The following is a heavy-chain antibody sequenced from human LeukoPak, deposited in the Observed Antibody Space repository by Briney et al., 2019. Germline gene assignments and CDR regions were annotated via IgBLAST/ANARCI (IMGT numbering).Heavy chain of an antibody. V-gene: IGHV4-59*08. CDR3: ARHPELYFFDY. J-gene: IGHJ4*02. CDR2: ISYSGST. Sequence: SETLSLTCAVSGAPISSYYWSWIRQPPGKGLEWIGYISYSGSTNYNPSLKSRVTISTDTSKNQVSLTLSSVTAADTAVYYCARHPELYFFDYWGQGTLVTVSS. D-gene: IGHD3-10*01. CDR1: GAPISSYY.